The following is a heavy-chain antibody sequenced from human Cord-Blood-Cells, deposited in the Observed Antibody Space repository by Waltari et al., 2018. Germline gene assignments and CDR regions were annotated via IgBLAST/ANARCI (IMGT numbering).Heavy chain of an antibody. J-gene: IGHJ6*02. D-gene: IGHD6-13*01. CDR2: IYYSGGT. Sequence: QVQLQESGPGLVKPSDTLSLTCAVSGYSISSSNWWGWIRQPPGKGLEWIGYIYYSGGTYYNPSLKSRVSMSVDTSKNQFSLKRSSVTAVDTAVYYCARKQGSSSWYDYYYGMDVWGQGTTVTVSS. CDR3: ARKQGSSSWYDYYYGMDV. CDR1: GYSISSSNW. V-gene: IGHV4-28*01.